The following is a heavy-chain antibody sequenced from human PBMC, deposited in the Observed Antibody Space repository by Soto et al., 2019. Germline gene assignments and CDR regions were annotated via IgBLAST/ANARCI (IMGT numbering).Heavy chain of an antibody. Sequence: QVQLVQSGAEVKKPGASVQVSCKSSGYAFTGYGITWVRQAPGQGLEWLGWISGYSGDTNYAQNFQGRVSVTTDTSTSTAYLELRSLTSDDTAVYYCARIPAFAIHGFDIWGQGTMVTVSS. CDR3: ARIPAFAIHGFDI. J-gene: IGHJ3*02. D-gene: IGHD5-18*01. V-gene: IGHV1-18*01. CDR2: ISGYSGDT. CDR1: GYAFTGYG.